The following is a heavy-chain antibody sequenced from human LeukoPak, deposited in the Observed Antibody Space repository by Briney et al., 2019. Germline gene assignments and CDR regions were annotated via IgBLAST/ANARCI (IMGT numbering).Heavy chain of an antibody. J-gene: IGHJ4*02. V-gene: IGHV4-30-2*01. D-gene: IGHD6-6*01. CDR3: ARSLGSDFDY. Sequence: PSETLSLTCAVSGGSISSGGYSWSWIRQPPGQGLGWISYIYHSGSTYYNPSLKSRVTISVDRSKNQFSLKLSSVTAADTAVYYCARSLGSDFDYWGQGTLVTVSS. CDR2: IYHSGST. CDR1: GGSISSGGYS.